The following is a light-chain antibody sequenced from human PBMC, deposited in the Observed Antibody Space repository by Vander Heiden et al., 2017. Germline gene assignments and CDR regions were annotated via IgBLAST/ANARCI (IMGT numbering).Light chain of an antibody. CDR1: QSILYSSNNKNY. V-gene: IGKV4-1*01. J-gene: IGKJ2*01. CDR3: QQYDNSPMYT. Sequence: DIVMTQSPDSLAVSLGERATINCKSSQSILYSSNNKNYLAWYQQKPGQPPKLLIYWASIRASGVPDRFSGSGSGADFTLTISSLQAEDVAVYYCQQYDNSPMYTFGQGTKVEIK. CDR2: WAS.